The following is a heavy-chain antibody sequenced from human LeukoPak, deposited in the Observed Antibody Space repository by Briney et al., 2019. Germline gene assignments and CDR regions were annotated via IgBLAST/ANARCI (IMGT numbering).Heavy chain of an antibody. CDR2: ISSSSSYI. J-gene: IGHJ4*02. Sequence: GGSLRLSCAGSGFTFNTYNMNWVRQAPGKGLEWVSSISSSSSYIYYADSVKGRFTISRDNAKNSLYLQMNSLRAEDTAVYYCARDSFYDSSGYREDYWGQGTLVTVSS. D-gene: IGHD3-22*01. CDR3: ARDSFYDSSGYREDY. CDR1: GFTFNTYN. V-gene: IGHV3-21*01.